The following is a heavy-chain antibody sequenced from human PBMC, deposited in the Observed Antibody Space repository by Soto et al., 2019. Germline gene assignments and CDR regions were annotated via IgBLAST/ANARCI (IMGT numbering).Heavy chain of an antibody. V-gene: IGHV3-23*01. CDR3: ANTWRRIQLWSDFDY. CDR1: GFTFSSYA. J-gene: IGHJ4*02. CDR2: ISGSGDSP. D-gene: IGHD5-18*01. Sequence: EVQLLESGGGLVQPGGSLRLSCAASGFTFSSYAMSWVRQAPGKGLEWVSGISGSGDSPYYTDSVKGRFTISRDNSKNTLYLQMNSLRAEDTAVYYCANTWRRIQLWSDFDYWRQGTCVTVSS.